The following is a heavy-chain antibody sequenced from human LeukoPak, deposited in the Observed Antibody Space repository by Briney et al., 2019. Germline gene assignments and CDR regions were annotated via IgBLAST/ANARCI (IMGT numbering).Heavy chain of an antibody. CDR3: ARGGSGWHLDW. D-gene: IGHD6-19*01. J-gene: IGHJ4*02. V-gene: IGHV1-18*01. Sequence: ASVKVSCKASGYTFTNYDISWVRQAPGQGLEWMEWISAHNGNTNYAQKLQDRVTMTTDTSTSTAYMELRNLTSDDTAVYFCARGGSGWHLDWWGQGTLVTVSS. CDR2: ISAHNGNT. CDR1: GYTFTNYD.